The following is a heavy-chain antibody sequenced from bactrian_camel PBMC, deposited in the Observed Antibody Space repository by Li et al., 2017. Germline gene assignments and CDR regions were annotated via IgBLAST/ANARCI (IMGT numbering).Heavy chain of an antibody. CDR3: AAARRFIGWDPLERRTYTH. V-gene: IGHV3S59*01. CDR2: IRTGDGTI. CDR1: GDTYDTYH. J-gene: IGHJ4*01. Sequence: VESGGGSVQAGGSLRLSCVASGDTYDTYHLAWFRQAPGKEREGVAAIRTGDGTIRIADSVKGRFVLSHDNAKDTLYLTMNDLNTEDTAMYYCAAARRFIGWDPLERRTYTHWGQGTQVTVS. D-gene: IGHD5*01.